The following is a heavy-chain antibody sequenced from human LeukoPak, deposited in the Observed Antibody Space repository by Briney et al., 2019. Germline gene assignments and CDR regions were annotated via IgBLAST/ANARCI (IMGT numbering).Heavy chain of an antibody. CDR3: ASVPRYCSGGSCYSGNYFDY. J-gene: IGHJ4*02. V-gene: IGHV4-4*07. CDR2: IYTSGST. CDR1: GGSISSYY. Sequence: SETLSLTCTVSGGSISSYYWSWIRQPAGKGLEWIGRIYTSGSTNYNPSLKSRATMSVDTSKNQFSLKLSSVTAADTAVYYCASVPRYCSGGSCYSGNYFDYWGQGTLVTVSS. D-gene: IGHD2-15*01.